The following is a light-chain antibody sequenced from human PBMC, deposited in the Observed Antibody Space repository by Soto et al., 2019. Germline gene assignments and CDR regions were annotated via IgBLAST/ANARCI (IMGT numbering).Light chain of an antibody. CDR2: GAS. V-gene: IGKV3-20*01. Sequence: EILLTHSPGTLSLSPGERATLSCRASQSVSSNHLAWYQQKPGQAPRLLLYGASTRASGIPDRFSGSGSGTDFTLTISRLEPEDLAVYYCQRYGSSPLTFGGGTKVDIK. CDR3: QRYGSSPLT. CDR1: QSVSSNH. J-gene: IGKJ4*01.